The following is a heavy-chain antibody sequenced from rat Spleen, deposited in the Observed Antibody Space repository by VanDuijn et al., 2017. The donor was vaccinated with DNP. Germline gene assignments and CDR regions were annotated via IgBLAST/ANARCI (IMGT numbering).Heavy chain of an antibody. Sequence: EVQLVESGGGLVQPGRSLKLSCAASGFTFSAYNMAWVRQAPKKGLEWVATISSDGGHTYYRDSVKGRFTISRDNAKSTLSLQMGSLRSEDTATYYCTTLITFMNGWGQGTSVTVSS. D-gene: IGHD1-1*01. J-gene: IGHJ4*01. V-gene: IGHV5-7*01. CDR3: TTLITFMNG. CDR1: GFTFSAYN. CDR2: ISSDGGHT.